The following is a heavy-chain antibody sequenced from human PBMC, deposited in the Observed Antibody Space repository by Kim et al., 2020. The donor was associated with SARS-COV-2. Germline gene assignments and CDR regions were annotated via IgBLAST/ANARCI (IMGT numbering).Heavy chain of an antibody. V-gene: IGHV1-2*02. CDR3: TKDRRWQQPIWDFDS. D-gene: IGHD3-16*01. CDR1: GYNFIGYY. Sequence: ASVKVSCKTSGYNFIGYYMHWVRQAPGQGLEWMGWINPKNGGTNYGRKFQGRVTMTRDTSISTADMELSSLTSDDTAVYYCTKDRRWQQPIWDFDSWGQG. J-gene: IGHJ4*02. CDR2: INPKNGGT.